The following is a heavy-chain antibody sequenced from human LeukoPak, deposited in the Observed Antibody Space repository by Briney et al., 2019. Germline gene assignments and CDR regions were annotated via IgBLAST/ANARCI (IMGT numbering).Heavy chain of an antibody. V-gene: IGHV4-34*01. CDR2: INHSGST. Sequence: SETLSLTCAVYGGSFIGYYWSWIRQPPGKGLEWIGEINHSGSTNYNPSLKSRVTISVDTSKNQFSLKLSSVTAADTAVYYCARGLRYYYDSSGYYSPGFVDYWGQGTLVTVSS. D-gene: IGHD3-22*01. CDR3: ARGLRYYYDSSGYYSPGFVDY. CDR1: GGSFIGYY. J-gene: IGHJ4*02.